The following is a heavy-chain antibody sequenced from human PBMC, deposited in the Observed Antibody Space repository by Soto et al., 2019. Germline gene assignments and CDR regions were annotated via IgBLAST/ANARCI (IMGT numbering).Heavy chain of an antibody. Sequence: EVQLVESGGGLVQPGGSLRLSCAGSGFIFSNYWMHWVRQAPGKGLEWVSRIDHDGPTDYADSVRGRFTISRDNAENTLYLQMNSLRPEDTAVYYCVRDRHSDYWGQGTLVTVSS. J-gene: IGHJ4*02. V-gene: IGHV3-74*01. CDR3: VRDRHSDY. CDR1: GFIFSNYW. CDR2: IDHDGPT.